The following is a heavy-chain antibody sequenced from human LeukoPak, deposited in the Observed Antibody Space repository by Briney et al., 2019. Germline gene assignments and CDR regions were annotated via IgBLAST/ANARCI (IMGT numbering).Heavy chain of an antibody. CDR3: ARDRKILSGYDTNWFDP. J-gene: IGHJ5*02. Sequence: PSETLSLTCTVSGGSISSGSYYWSWIRQPPGKGLEWIGEINHSGSTNYNPSLKSRVTMSVDTSKNQFSLRLSSVTAADTAVYYCARDRKILSGYDTNWFDPWGQGTLVTVSS. D-gene: IGHD5-12*01. CDR2: INHSGST. V-gene: IGHV4-39*07. CDR1: GGSISSGSYY.